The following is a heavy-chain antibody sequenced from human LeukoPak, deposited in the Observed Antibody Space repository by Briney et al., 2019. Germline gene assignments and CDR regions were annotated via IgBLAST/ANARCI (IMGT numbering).Heavy chain of an antibody. V-gene: IGHV1-69*13. CDR2: IIPIFGTA. D-gene: IGHD5-24*01. J-gene: IGHJ4*02. CDR1: GGTFSSYA. Sequence: ASVKVSCKASGGTFSSYAISWVRQAPGQGLEWMGGIIPIFGTANYAQKFQGRVTITADESTSTAYMELSSLRSKDTAVYYCARVGFSAGDGYNFMAYWGQGTLVTVSS. CDR3: ARVGFSAGDGYNFMAY.